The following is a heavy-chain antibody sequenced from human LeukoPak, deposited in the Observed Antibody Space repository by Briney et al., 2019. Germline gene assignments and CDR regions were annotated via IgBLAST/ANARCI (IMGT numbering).Heavy chain of an antibody. D-gene: IGHD3-22*01. CDR1: GFTFSSYA. CDR2: ISGSGGST. Sequence: TGGSLRLSCAASGFTFSSYAMSWVRQAPGKGLEWVSAISGSGGSTYYADSVKGRFTISRDNSKNTLYLRMNSLRAEDTAVYYCAKAFRAAYYYDSSGDNWGQGTLVTVSS. CDR3: AKAFRAAYYYDSSGDN. V-gene: IGHV3-23*01. J-gene: IGHJ4*02.